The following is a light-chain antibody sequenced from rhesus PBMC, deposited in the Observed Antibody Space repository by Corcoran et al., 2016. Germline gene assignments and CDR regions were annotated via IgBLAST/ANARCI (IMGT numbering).Light chain of an antibody. CDR1: QSIRSG. J-gene: IGKJ1*01. CDR3: PQYNPSPPWT. Sequence: GDTVTITCRASQSIRSGIAWYQQKPGKAPTPLIQKASTLERGVPTRFSGSGSGTYFTLTISRLQYADFATYYCPQYNPSPPWTFGRGTKVEVK. V-gene: IGKV1-22*01. CDR2: KAS.